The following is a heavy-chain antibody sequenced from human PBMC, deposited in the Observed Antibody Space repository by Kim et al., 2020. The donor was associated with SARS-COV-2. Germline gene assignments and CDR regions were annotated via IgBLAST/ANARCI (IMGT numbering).Heavy chain of an antibody. CDR3: ASGEPSERGTDD. CDR2: CYDSGSI. D-gene: IGHD3-10*01. J-gene: IGHJ4*02. Sequence: SETLSLTCTVSGGSISTGVYYWIWFRQHPGKGRKWIVYCYDSGSIHYSLTLTSRVTINADMTKNQFSLTLLTVADAATAVYACASGEPSERGTDDRGQGT. V-gene: IGHV4-31*03. CDR1: GGSISTGVYY.